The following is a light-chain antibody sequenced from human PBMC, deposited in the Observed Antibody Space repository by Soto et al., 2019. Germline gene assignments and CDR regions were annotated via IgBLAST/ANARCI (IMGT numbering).Light chain of an antibody. CDR3: QQYNSYSQFT. V-gene: IGKV1-5*03. CDR2: KAS. J-gene: IGKJ3*01. Sequence: DIQMTQSPSTLSASVGDRVTITCRASQSIKNWLAWYQQKPGEAPKLLIYKASTLESGVPSRFSGSVSGTEFTLTISCLQPDDVATYYCQQYNSYSQFTFGPGTNVDI. CDR1: QSIKNW.